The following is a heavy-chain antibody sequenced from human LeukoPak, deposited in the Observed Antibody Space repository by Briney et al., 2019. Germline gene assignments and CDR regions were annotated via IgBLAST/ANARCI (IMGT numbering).Heavy chain of an antibody. CDR2: IYPGDSDT. D-gene: IGHD3-16*01. CDR1: GYSFTKSW. V-gene: IGHV5-51*01. J-gene: IGHJ4*02. CDR3: GLGGSWGYFDY. Sequence: GESLKISCKGSGYSFTKSWIGWVRQMPGKGLEWMGIIYPGDSDTRYSPSFQGQVTISADKSITTAYLHWSSLKASDTAMYYCGLGGSWGYFDYWGQGTLVTVSS.